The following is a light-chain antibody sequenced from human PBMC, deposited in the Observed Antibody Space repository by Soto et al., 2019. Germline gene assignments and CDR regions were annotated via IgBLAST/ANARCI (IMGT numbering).Light chain of an antibody. CDR3: SSFTSSSTYV. V-gene: IGLV2-14*03. Sequence: QSALTQPASVSGSPGQSITISCNGTSSDVGGYNYVFWYQHHPGKAPKLMIYDVSNRPSGVSNRFSGSKSGNTASLTISGLQAEDEADYYCSSFTSSSTYVFGTGTKLTVL. CDR2: DVS. CDR1: SSDVGGYNY. J-gene: IGLJ1*01.